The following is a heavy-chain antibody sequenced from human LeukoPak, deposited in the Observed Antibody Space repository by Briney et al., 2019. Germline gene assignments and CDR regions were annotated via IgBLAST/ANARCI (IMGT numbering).Heavy chain of an antibody. CDR2: MNPNSGNT. Sequence: AASVKVSCKASGYTFTSYDINWVRQATGQGLEWMGWMNPNSGNTGYAQKFQGRVTMTRNTSISTAYMELSSLRSEDTAVYYCARDLSRIAARPEYYYMDVWGKGTTVTVSS. V-gene: IGHV1-8*01. CDR1: GYTFTSYD. D-gene: IGHD6-6*01. J-gene: IGHJ6*03. CDR3: ARDLSRIAARPEYYYMDV.